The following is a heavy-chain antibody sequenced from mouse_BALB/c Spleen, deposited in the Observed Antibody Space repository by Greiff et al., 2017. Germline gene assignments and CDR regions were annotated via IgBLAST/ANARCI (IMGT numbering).Heavy chain of an antibody. V-gene: IGHV2-9*02. CDR1: GFSLTSYG. D-gene: IGHD1-1*01. J-gene: IGHJ4*01. CDR3: ARIPLYYGSSYAMDY. Sequence: VQLVESGPGLVAPSQSLSITCTVSGFSLTSYGVHWVRQPPGKGLEWLGVIWAGGSTNYNSALMSRLSISKDNSKSQVFLKMNSLQTDDTAMYYCARIPLYYGSSYAMDYWGQGTSVTVSS. CDR2: IWAGGST.